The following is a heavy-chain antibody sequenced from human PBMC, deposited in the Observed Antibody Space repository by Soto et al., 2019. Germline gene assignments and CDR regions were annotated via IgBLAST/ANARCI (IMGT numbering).Heavy chain of an antibody. CDR3: ASSYWQLALSYYYYYGMHV. J-gene: IGHJ6*02. V-gene: IGHV1-46*01. D-gene: IGHD6-13*01. CDR2: INPSGGST. CDR1: GYTFTSYY. Sequence: ASVKVSCKASGYTFTSYYMHWVRQAPGQGLEWMGIINPSGGSTSYAQKFQGRVTMTRDTSTSTVYMELSSLRSEDTAVYYCASSYWQLALSYYYYYGMHVSCPGTTVTVSS.